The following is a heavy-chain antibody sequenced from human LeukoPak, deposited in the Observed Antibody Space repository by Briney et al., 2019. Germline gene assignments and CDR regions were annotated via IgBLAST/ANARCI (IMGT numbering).Heavy chain of an antibody. D-gene: IGHD2-15*01. V-gene: IGHV3-23*01. Sequence: GGSLRLSCAASGFTFSSYAMSWVSQAPGKGLEWVSAISGSGGSTYYADSVKGRFTISRDNSKNTLYLQMNSLRAEDTAVYYCAKANVVAAMADWFDPWGQGTLVTVSS. J-gene: IGHJ5*02. CDR3: AKANVVAAMADWFDP. CDR1: GFTFSSYA. CDR2: ISGSGGST.